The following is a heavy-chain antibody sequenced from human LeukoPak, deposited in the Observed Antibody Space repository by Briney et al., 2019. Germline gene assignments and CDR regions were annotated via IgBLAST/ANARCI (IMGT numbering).Heavy chain of an antibody. D-gene: IGHD2-8*02. CDR2: INPNSGGT. V-gene: IGHV1-2*02. CDR1: GNSFTGYY. J-gene: IGHJ4*02. CDR3: ARDLGYCTGGVCPLSNLFDY. Sequence: ASVKVSCKASGNSFTGYYMHWVRQAPGQGLEWMGWINPNSGGTNYAQKFQGRVTMTRDTSISTAYMELSRLRSDDTAVYYCARDLGYCTGGVCPLSNLFDYWGQGTLVTVSS.